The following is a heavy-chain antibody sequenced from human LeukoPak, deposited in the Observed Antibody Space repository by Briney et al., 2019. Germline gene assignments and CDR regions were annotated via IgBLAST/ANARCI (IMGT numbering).Heavy chain of an antibody. CDR1: GFSAFGLSSYA. J-gene: IGHJ4*02. V-gene: IGHV3-23*01. CDR2: VSASGFT. Sequence: GGSVSLSCVASGFSAFGLSSYAVRWVRRAPGKGLEWVSVVSASGFTSYADSVKGRFTISRDKTKNTVYLDMDTLRAEDTALYYCAKARTANDYGAGSFYKGFDSWGQGTLVTVSS. D-gene: IGHD3-10*01. CDR3: AKARTANDYGAGSFYKGFDS.